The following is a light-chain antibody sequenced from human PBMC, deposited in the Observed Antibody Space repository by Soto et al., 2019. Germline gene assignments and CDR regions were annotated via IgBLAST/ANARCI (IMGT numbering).Light chain of an antibody. CDR2: AAS. J-gene: IGKJ5*01. V-gene: IGKV1-39*01. CDR3: QQTHAVPLT. Sequence: DIQMTPSPSSLSASVVDIFTITCLASQGISNYLAWYQQKPGKAPKVLIFAASSLRSGVPSRFSGSGYGTDFTLTINNLHPEDSATYYCQQTHAVPLTFGQGTQLEIK. CDR1: QGISNY.